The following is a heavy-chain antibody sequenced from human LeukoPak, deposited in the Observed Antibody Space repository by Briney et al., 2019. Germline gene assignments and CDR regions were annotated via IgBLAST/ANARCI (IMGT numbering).Heavy chain of an antibody. D-gene: IGHD3-3*02. Sequence: PGGSVRLSCAASGFTFDDSAMHWVRQAPGKGLEWVSGISWDTNNIVYADSVKGRFTISRDNAKNSLYLQMNSLRAEDMALYYCAKDSHSGIFGVFDIWGQGTMVTVSS. CDR2: ISWDTNNI. J-gene: IGHJ3*02. CDR3: AKDSHSGIFGVFDI. V-gene: IGHV3-9*03. CDR1: GFTFDDSA.